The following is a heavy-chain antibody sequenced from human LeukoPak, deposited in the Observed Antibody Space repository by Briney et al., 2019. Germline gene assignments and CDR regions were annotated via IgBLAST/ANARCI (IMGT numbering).Heavy chain of an antibody. Sequence: SETLSLTCTVSGGSISSYYWSWIRQPPGKGLEWIGYIYYSGSTNYNPSLKSRVNISVDTSKNQFSLKLSSVTAADTAVYYCARRNSVTVAFDYWGQGTLVTVSP. CDR2: IYYSGST. D-gene: IGHD1-14*01. CDR1: GGSISSYY. V-gene: IGHV4-59*01. J-gene: IGHJ4*02. CDR3: ARRNSVTVAFDY.